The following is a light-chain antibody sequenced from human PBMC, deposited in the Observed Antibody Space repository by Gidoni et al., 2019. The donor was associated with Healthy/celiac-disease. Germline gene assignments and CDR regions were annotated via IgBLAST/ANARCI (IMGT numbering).Light chain of an antibody. CDR1: QSVSSSY. J-gene: IGKJ1*01. V-gene: IGKV3-20*01. CDR2: GAS. CDR3: QQYGSSLWT. Sequence: EIVSTQSPGTLSFSPGARATLSCRASQSVSSSYLAWYQQKPGQAPRLLIYGASSRATGIPDRFSGSGSGTDFTLTISRLEPEDFAVYYCQQYGSSLWTFXXXTKVEIK.